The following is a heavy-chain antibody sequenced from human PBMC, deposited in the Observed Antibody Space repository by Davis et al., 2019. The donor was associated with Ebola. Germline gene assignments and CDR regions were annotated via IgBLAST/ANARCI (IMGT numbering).Heavy chain of an antibody. Sequence: SETLSLTCAVYGESFSGYFWSWIRQPPGRGLEWIGEINHSGSTDYNPSLKSRVTISADRSKNQFSLKLTFVTAADTAVYYCARGLPSLYTGSYFIFWGQGTLVTVSS. CDR1: GESFSGYF. J-gene: IGHJ4*02. CDR2: INHSGST. D-gene: IGHD1-26*01. CDR3: ARGLPSLYTGSYFIF. V-gene: IGHV4-34*01.